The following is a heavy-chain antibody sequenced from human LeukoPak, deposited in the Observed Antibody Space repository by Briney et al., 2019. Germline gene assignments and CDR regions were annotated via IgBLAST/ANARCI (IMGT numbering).Heavy chain of an antibody. CDR2: IYYSGST. V-gene: IGHV4-59*11. J-gene: IGHJ6*02. CDR1: GGSISSHY. Sequence: PSETLSLTCTVSGGSISSHYWSWIRQPPGKGLEWIGYIYYSGSTNYNPSLKSRVTISVDTSKNQFSLKLSSVTAADTAVYYCARDPLVYSSSWDTYYYYGMDVWGQGTTVTVSS. D-gene: IGHD6-13*01. CDR3: ARDPLVYSSSWDTYYYYGMDV.